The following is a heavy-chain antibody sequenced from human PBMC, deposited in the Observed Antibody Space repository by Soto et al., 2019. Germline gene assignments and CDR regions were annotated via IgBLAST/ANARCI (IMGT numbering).Heavy chain of an antibody. V-gene: IGHV4-4*02. D-gene: IGHD3-10*01. CDR2: IYHSGST. CDR1: GGSISSSNW. J-gene: IGHJ6*02. CDR3: ARDHRNLLLWFGDRGPYYYGMDV. Sequence: PSETLSLTCAVSGGSISSSNWWSWVRQPPGKGLEWIGEIYHSGSTNYNPSLKSRVTISVDKSKNQFSLKLSSVTAADTAVYYCARDHRNLLLWFGDRGPYYYGMDVWGQGTTVTVSS.